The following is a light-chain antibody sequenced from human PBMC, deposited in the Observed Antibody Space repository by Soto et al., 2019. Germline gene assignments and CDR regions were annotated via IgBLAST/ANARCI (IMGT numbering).Light chain of an antibody. J-gene: IGLJ3*02. CDR2: EVS. CDR3: ISYAGSNNWV. V-gene: IGLV2-8*01. Sequence: QCALTQPPSESGSPGQSVTISCTGTSSDVGGYNYVSWYQQHPGKAPKLMIYEVSKRPSGVPDRFSGSKSGNTASLTVSGLQAEDEADYYCISYAGSNNWVFGGGTKLTVL. CDR1: SSDVGGYNY.